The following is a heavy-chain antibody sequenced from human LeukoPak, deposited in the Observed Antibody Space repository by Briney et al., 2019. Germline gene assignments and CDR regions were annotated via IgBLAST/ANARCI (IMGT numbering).Heavy chain of an antibody. V-gene: IGHV1-2*02. D-gene: IGHD2-2*01. Sequence: ASVKVSCKASGYTFTGYYMHWVRQAPGQGLEWMGWINPNSGGTNYAQKFQGRVTVTRDTSISTAYMELSRLRSDDTAVYYCARESKDIVVVPAATNLDYWGQGTLVTVSS. CDR3: ARESKDIVVVPAATNLDY. J-gene: IGHJ4*02. CDR1: GYTFTGYY. CDR2: INPNSGGT.